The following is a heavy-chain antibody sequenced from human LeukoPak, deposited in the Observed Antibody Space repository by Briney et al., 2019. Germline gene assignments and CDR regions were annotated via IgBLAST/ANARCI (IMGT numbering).Heavy chain of an antibody. CDR3: ARDSTGWSVDY. Sequence: SETLSLTCTVSGGSISSNTYYWGWIRQPPGKGLEWIGSIYYSGSTYYNPSLKSRVTISVDTSKNQFSLKLSSVTAADTAVYHCARDSTGWSVDYWGQGTLVTVSS. CDR1: GGSISSNTYY. D-gene: IGHD6-19*01. V-gene: IGHV4-39*07. CDR2: IYYSGST. J-gene: IGHJ4*02.